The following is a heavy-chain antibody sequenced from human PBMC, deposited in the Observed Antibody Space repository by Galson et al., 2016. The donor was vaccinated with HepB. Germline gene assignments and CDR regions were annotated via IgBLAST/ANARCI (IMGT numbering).Heavy chain of an antibody. Sequence: SVKVSCKASGYTFTSYAMHWVRQAPGQRLEWMGWINAGNGNTKYSQRFQGRVSITRDTSASTAYMELSSLRSEDTAVYYCAREYNWNYFFESYYYYYAMDVWGQGTTVTGSS. CDR1: GYTFTSYA. J-gene: IGHJ6*02. V-gene: IGHV1-3*01. D-gene: IGHD1-7*01. CDR3: AREYNWNYFFESYYYYYAMDV. CDR2: INAGNGNT.